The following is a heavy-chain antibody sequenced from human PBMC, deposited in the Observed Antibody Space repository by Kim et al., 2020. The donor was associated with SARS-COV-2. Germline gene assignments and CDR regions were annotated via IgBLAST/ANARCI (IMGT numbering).Heavy chain of an antibody. D-gene: IGHD3-3*01. J-gene: IGHJ4*02. CDR1: GGSFSGYY. CDR2: INHSGST. CDR3: ARASFWSGYYARLNRYYFDY. V-gene: IGHV4-34*01. Sequence: SETLSLTCAVYGGSFSGYYWSWIRQPPGKGLEWIGEINHSGSTNYNPSLKSRVTISVDTSKNQFSLKLSSVTAADTAVYYCARASFWSGYYARLNRYYFDYWGQGTLVTVSS.